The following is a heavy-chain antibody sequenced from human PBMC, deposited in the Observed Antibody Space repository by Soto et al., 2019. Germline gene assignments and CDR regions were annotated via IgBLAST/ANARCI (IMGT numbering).Heavy chain of an antibody. V-gene: IGHV3-64*01. J-gene: IGHJ6*03. CDR1: GFTLSGYA. CDR3: ARRARPDFYYMDV. D-gene: IGHD6-6*01. CDR2: ISSNGVGT. Sequence: GGSLRVSWAASGFTLSGYAMDWVRQAPGKGLEYVSGISSNGVGTYYANSVQGRFTISRDNSKNTVYLQMGSLRPEDMAVYYCARRARPDFYYMDVWGKGTTVTVSS.